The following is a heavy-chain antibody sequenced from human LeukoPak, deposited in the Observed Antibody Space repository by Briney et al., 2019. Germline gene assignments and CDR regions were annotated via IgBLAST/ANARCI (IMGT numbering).Heavy chain of an antibody. CDR3: AKARITMITLDY. Sequence: GGSLRLSCAASGFTFSSYAMHWVRQAPGKGLEWVAVISYDGSNKYYADSVKGRFTISRDNSKNTLYLQMNSLRAEDTAVYYCAKARITMITLDYWGQGTLVTVSS. J-gene: IGHJ4*02. CDR1: GFTFSSYA. CDR2: ISYDGSNK. D-gene: IGHD3-22*01. V-gene: IGHV3-30*04.